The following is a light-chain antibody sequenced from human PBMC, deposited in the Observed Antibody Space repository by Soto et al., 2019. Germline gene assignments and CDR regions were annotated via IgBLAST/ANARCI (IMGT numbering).Light chain of an antibody. V-gene: IGKV3-11*01. CDR2: DAS. CDR1: QSISDN. Sequence: EIVLTQSPGTLSLSPGERGTLSCRASQSISDNLAWYQQKPGQAPRLLIYDASNRATGIPARFSGSGSGTDFTLTISSLEPEDFAVYYCQQRSNWLITFGQGTRLEIK. CDR3: QQRSNWLIT. J-gene: IGKJ5*01.